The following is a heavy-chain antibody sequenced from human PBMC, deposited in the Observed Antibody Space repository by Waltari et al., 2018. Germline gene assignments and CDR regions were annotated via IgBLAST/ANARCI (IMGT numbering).Heavy chain of an antibody. CDR1: AGSISSGSYY. V-gene: IGHV4-61*02. CDR2: IYTSEST. J-gene: IGHJ4*02. Sequence: QVQLQESGPGLVKPSQTLSLTCTVSAGSISSGSYYWSWIRQPAGKGLEWIGHIYTSESTNYNPSLKSRVTISVDTSKNQFSLNLSSVTAADTAVYYCATLPYTSSWFGWDYYFDYWGQGTLVTVSS. D-gene: IGHD6-13*01. CDR3: ATLPYTSSWFGWDYYFDY.